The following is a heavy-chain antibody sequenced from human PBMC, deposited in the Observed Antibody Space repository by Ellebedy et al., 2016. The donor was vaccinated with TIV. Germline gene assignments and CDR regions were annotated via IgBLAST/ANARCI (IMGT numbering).Heavy chain of an antibody. CDR2: ISNSGSVM. CDR1: GFTFSDYY. CDR3: VRGRRYNSNPFEY. V-gene: IGHV3-11*01. J-gene: IGHJ4*02. Sequence: GESLKISXAASGFTFSDYYMTWIRQAPGKGLEWLSYISNSGSVMYYADSVKGPFTISRDNAENSLHLQMNSLRAEDTAFYYCVRGRRYNSNPFEYWGQGTLVTVSS. D-gene: IGHD1-14*01.